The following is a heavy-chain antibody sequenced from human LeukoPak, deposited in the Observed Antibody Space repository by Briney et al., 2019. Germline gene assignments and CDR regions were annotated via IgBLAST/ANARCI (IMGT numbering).Heavy chain of an antibody. J-gene: IGHJ4*02. D-gene: IGHD2/OR15-2a*01. Sequence: SETLSLTCTVSGGSISSSSYYWGWIRQPPGKGLEWIGSIYYSGSTYYNPSLKSRVTTSVDTSKNQFSLKLSFVTAADTAVYYCVRYYNNFDYWGQGTLVTVSS. CDR2: IYYSGST. CDR1: GGSISSSSYY. CDR3: VRYYNNFDY. V-gene: IGHV4-39*01.